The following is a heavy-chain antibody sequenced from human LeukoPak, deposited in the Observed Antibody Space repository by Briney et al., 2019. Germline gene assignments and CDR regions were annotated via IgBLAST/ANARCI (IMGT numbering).Heavy chain of an antibody. D-gene: IGHD3-22*01. J-gene: IGHJ2*01. CDR1: GFTFGDYA. Sequence: GGSLRLSCTASGFTFGDYAMSWVRQAPGKGLEWVSFIRSKAYGGTTEYAASVKGRFTISRDDSNSIAYLQMNSLKTEDTAVYYCTRYGGDYFDSSGRYGFFDLWGRGTLVTVSS. V-gene: IGHV3-49*04. CDR3: TRYGGDYFDSSGRYGFFDL. CDR2: IRSKAYGGTT.